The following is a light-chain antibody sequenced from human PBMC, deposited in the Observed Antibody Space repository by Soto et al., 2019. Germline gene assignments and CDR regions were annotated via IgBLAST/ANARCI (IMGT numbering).Light chain of an antibody. CDR2: GAS. V-gene: IGKV3-20*01. Sequence: EIVLTQSPGTLSLSPGERATLSCRASQSVSSSYLAWYQQKPGQAPRLLIYGASSRATGIPDRFSGSGSGTDFTLTISSLEPEDSAVYYCQQYNNWPPWTFGQGTKVDIK. CDR1: QSVSSSY. J-gene: IGKJ1*01. CDR3: QQYNNWPPWT.